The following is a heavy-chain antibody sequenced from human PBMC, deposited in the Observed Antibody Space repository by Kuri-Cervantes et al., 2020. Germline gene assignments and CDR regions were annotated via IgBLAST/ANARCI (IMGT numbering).Heavy chain of an antibody. CDR2: IHYSGST. V-gene: IGHV4-30-4*01. CDR1: GGSISSGDYY. D-gene: IGHD3-3*01. J-gene: IGHJ5*02. CDR3: ARLTTYNWFDP. Sequence: LRLSCTVSGGSISSGDYYWSWIRQPPGKGLEWIGYIHYSGSTYYNPSLKSRVTISVDTSKNQFSLKLSSVTAADTAVYYCARLTTYNWFDPWGQGTLVTVSS.